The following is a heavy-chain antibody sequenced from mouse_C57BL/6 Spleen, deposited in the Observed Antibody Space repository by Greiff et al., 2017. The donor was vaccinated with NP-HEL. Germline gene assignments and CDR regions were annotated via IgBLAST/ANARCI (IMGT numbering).Heavy chain of an antibody. V-gene: IGHV14-4*01. Sequence: EVQLQQSGAELVRPGASVKLSCTASGFNIKDDYMHWVKQRPEQGLEWIGWIDPENGDTEYASKFQGKATITTDTSSNTAYLQLSSLTSEDTAVYYCTTRWLGADWGQGTLVTVSA. J-gene: IGHJ3*01. D-gene: IGHD1-1*02. CDR3: TTRWLGAD. CDR2: IDPENGDT. CDR1: GFNIKDDY.